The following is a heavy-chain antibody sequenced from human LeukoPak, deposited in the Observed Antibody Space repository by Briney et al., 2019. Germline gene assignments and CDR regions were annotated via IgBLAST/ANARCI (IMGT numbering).Heavy chain of an antibody. J-gene: IGHJ6*02. CDR1: GLTFNNYA. Sequence: TGGSLRLSCAVSGLTFNNYAMSWVRQAPGKGLEWVSAISKSGYHTYYAASAKGRFTIYRDNSKNTQYLQMNSMRAEDTAVYYCATSWGPDTSAFRWGRDGMDVWGQGTTVIVS. CDR3: ATSWGPDTSAFRWGRDGMDV. CDR2: ISKSGYHT. V-gene: IGHV3-23*01. D-gene: IGHD3-16*01.